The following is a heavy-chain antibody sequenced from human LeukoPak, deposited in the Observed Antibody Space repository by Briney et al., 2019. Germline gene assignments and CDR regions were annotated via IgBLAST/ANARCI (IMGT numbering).Heavy chain of an antibody. J-gene: IGHJ6*02. V-gene: IGHV1-2*02. Sequence: ASVKVSCKASGYTFTCYYMHWVRQAPGQGLEWMGWINPNSGGTNYAQKFQGGVTMTRDTSISTAYMELSRLRSDDTAVYYCARGLRYFDWLLPPLSENYYYGMDVWGQGTTVTVSS. CDR3: ARGLRYFDWLLPPLSENYYYGMDV. CDR1: GYTFTCYY. D-gene: IGHD3-9*01. CDR2: INPNSGGT.